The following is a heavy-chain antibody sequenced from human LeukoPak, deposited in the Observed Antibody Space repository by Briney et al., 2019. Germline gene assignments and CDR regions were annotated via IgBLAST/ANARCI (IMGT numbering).Heavy chain of an antibody. CDR2: IYSGGST. J-gene: IGHJ6*02. V-gene: IGHV3-53*01. Sequence: GGSLRLSCAASGFTVSSNYMSWVRQAPGKGLERVSVIYSGGSTYYADSVKGRFTISRDNSKNTLYLQMNSLRAEDTAVYYCARGCPYYYGMDVWGQGTTVTVSS. CDR3: ARGCPYYYGMDV. CDR1: GFTVSSNY.